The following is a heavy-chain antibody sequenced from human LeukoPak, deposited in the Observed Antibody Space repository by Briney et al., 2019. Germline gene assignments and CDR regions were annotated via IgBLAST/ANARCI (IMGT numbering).Heavy chain of an antibody. CDR3: AREGSEDAFDI. V-gene: IGHV3-33*01. J-gene: IGHJ3*02. CDR1: GFTFSGYG. CDR2: IWYDGSNK. D-gene: IGHD3-10*01. Sequence: GGSLRLSCVASGFTFSGYGMHWVRQAPGKGLEWVAVIWYDGSNKYYADSVRGRFTISRDNSKNTLYLQMNSLRAEDTAVYYCAREGSEDAFDIWGRGTMVTVSS.